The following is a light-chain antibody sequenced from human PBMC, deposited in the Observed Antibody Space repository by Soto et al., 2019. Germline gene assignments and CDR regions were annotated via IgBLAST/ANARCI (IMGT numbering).Light chain of an antibody. CDR1: QSVSSH. Sequence: EIVLTQSPGTLSLSPGERATLSCRASQSVSSHLAWYQQKPGQAPRLLIYDASNRATGIPARFSGSGSGTNFTVTISCLEPQDFAVYHCVQRTTSPWRCGQGRKVELK. V-gene: IGKV3-11*01. CDR3: VQRTTSPWR. CDR2: DAS. J-gene: IGKJ1*01.